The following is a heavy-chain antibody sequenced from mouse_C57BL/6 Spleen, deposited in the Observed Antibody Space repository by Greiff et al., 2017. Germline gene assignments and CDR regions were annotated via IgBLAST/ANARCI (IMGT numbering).Heavy chain of an antibody. CDR3: ARVPFTTVIATGAMDY. Sequence: EVQLQQSGGGLVKPGGSLKLSCAASGFTFSSYAMSWVRQTPEKRLAWVATISDGGSYTYYPDNVKGRFTISRDNAKNNLYLQMSHLKSEDTAMYYCARVPFTTVIATGAMDYWGQGTSVTVSS. CDR2: ISDGGSYT. J-gene: IGHJ4*01. D-gene: IGHD1-1*01. V-gene: IGHV5-4*01. CDR1: GFTFSSYA.